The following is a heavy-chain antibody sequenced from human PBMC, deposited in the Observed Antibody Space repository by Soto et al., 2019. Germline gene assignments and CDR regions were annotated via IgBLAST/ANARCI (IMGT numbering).Heavy chain of an antibody. V-gene: IGHV1-69*01. D-gene: IGHD6-13*01. Sequence: QVQLVQSGAEVTKPGSSVKVSCKASGGTFSSYAISWVRQAPGQGLEWMGGIIPSFGTANYAQKFQGRVTLTADESTSTASMELSSLRSEDTAIYSCARMGGSSWYWEYFQHWGQGTLVTVSS. CDR3: ARMGGSSWYWEYFQH. CDR2: IIPSFGTA. J-gene: IGHJ1*01. CDR1: GGTFSSYA.